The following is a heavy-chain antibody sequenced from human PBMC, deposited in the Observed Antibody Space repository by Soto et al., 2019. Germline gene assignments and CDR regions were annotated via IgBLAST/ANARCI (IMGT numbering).Heavy chain of an antibody. D-gene: IGHD2-15*01. CDR1: GFTFSSYG. Sequence: HPGGSLRLSCAASGFTFSSYGMHWVRQAPGKGLEWVAVTSYDGSNKYYADSVKGRSTISRDNSKNTLYLQMNSLRAEDTAVYYCAKDLAWQPGRINYYYYGMDVWGQGTTVTVSS. CDR3: AKDLAWQPGRINYYYYGMDV. V-gene: IGHV3-30*18. J-gene: IGHJ6*02. CDR2: TSYDGSNK.